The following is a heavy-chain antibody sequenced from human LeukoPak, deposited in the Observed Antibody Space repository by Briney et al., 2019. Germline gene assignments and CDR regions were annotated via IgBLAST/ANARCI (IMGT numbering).Heavy chain of an antibody. D-gene: IGHD5-24*01. Sequence: GGSLRLSCAASGFTFSSYSMNWVRQAPGKGLEWVSSISSSSSYIYYADSVKGRFTISRDNAKNSLYLQMNSLRAEDTAVYYYARVVWERWLQPRAFDYWGQGTLVTVSS. V-gene: IGHV3-21*01. CDR1: GFTFSSYS. CDR2: ISSSSSYI. CDR3: ARVVWERWLQPRAFDY. J-gene: IGHJ4*02.